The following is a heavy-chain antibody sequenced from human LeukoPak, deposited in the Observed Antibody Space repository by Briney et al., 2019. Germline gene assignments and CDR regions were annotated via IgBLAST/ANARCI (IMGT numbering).Heavy chain of an antibody. CDR3: ARVTGYMIEDYFDY. V-gene: IGHV4-38-2*02. D-gene: IGHD3-22*01. J-gene: IGHJ4*02. CDR2: IYHSGRT. CDR1: GYSISSGYY. Sequence: SETLSLTCTVSGYSISSGYYWGWIRQPPGKGLEWIGSIYHSGRTFYNPSLKSRVTISVETSKNRFSLKLRSVTAADTAVYYCARVTGYMIEDYFDYWGQGTLVTVSS.